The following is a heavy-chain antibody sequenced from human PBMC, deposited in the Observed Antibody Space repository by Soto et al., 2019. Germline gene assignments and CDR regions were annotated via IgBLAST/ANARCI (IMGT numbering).Heavy chain of an antibody. CDR1: GFTFSSYG. CDR2: IWYDGSNK. D-gene: IGHD1-26*01. Sequence: QVQLVESGGGVVQPGRSLRLSCAASGFTFSSYGMHWVRQAPGKGLEWVAVIWYDGSNKYYADSVKGRFTISRDNSKNPLYRKMTGLRAGDRAVFYCGGGSYPSSSYGMDVWGQGPTVTVPS. V-gene: IGHV3-33*01. J-gene: IGHJ6*02. CDR3: GGGSYPSSSYGMDV.